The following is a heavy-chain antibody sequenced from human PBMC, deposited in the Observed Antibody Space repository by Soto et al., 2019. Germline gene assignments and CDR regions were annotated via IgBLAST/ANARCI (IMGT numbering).Heavy chain of an antibody. CDR1: GGSISSYY. V-gene: IGHV4-59*01. J-gene: IGHJ4*02. D-gene: IGHD2-21*01. Sequence: TSETLSLTCTVSGGSISSYYWSWIRQPPGKGLEWIGYIYYSGSTNYNPSLKSRVTISVDTSKNQFSLKLSSVTAADTAVYYCAKVPLRPYYFDYWGLGTLVTVSS. CDR3: AKVPLRPYYFDY. CDR2: IYYSGST.